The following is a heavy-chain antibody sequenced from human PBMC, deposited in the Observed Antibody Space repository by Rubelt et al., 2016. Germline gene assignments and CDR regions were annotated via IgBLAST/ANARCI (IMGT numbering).Heavy chain of an antibody. J-gene: IGHJ6*02. CDR2: ISGGMETI. V-gene: IGHV3-48*04. D-gene: IGHD2/OR15-2a*01. CDR3: ARATLSGMDV. Sequence: VQPGESLRLSCEGSGFTFSSYSMDWVRQVPGKGLEWISYISGGMETIYYADSVRGRFTISRDNAKNSLFLQMNALRAEDTAVYYCARATLSGMDVWGQGTTVTVSS. CDR1: GFTFSSYS.